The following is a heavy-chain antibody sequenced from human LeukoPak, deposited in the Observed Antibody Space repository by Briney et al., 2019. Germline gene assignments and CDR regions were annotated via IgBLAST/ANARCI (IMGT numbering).Heavy chain of an antibody. CDR2: IYPRGST. Sequence: SETLSLTCAVSGGSISSGSYSWSWIRQPPGKGLEWIGYIYPRGSTYYNPSLKSRVTISVDTSKNQFSLKLSSVTAADTAVYYCATHKYYYDSSGYYYFDYWGQGTLVTVSS. CDR3: ATHKYYYDSSGYYYFDY. V-gene: IGHV4-30-2*01. CDR1: GGSISSGSYS. J-gene: IGHJ4*02. D-gene: IGHD3-22*01.